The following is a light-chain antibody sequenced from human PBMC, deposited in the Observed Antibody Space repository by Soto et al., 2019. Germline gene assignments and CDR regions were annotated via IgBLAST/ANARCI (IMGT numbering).Light chain of an antibody. J-gene: IGKJ5*01. CDR2: GTS. CDR3: QQHDILPIT. CDR1: QNISRS. Sequence: EIVMTQSPVTLSVSPGERATLSCRASQNISRSLAWYQQKPGQGPSLLIYGTSTRAGGVPARFSGSGSGTDFTLTISRLEPEDFALYYCQQHDILPITFGQGTRLEI. V-gene: IGKV3-15*01.